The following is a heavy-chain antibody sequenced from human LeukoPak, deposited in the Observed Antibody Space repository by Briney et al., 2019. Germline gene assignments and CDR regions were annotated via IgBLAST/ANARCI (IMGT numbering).Heavy chain of an antibody. CDR1: GFTFRSYA. CDR2: FSGSGGTT. Sequence: GGSLRLSCAAPGFTFRSYAMNWVRQAPGRGLEWVSGFSGSGGTTYYTDSVKGRFTISRDNYKNTLYLQMNSLRAEDAAVYYCANGNRCTSPNCLGYYYFYMDVWGKGTTVTVSS. J-gene: IGHJ6*03. CDR3: ANGNRCTSPNCLGYYYFYMDV. D-gene: IGHD2-8*01. V-gene: IGHV3-23*01.